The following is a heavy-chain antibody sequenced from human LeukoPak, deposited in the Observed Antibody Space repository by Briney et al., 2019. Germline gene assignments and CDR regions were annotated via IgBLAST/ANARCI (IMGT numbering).Heavy chain of an antibody. CDR2: KYYAGSA. Sequence: SQTLSLTCNVSGVSVSDGRYYWTWIRQHPAKGLEWIGYKYYAGSAKYNPSLKSRLTISVDTSKNQFSLQLSSVTAADTATYYCATPYCSSISCLDVFNMWGQGTRVTVSS. CDR1: GVSVSDGRYY. CDR3: ATPYCSSISCLDVFNM. V-gene: IGHV4-31*03. D-gene: IGHD2-2*01. J-gene: IGHJ3*02.